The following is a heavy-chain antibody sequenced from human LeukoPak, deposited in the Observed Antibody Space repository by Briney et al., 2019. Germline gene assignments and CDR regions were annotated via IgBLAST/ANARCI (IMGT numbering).Heavy chain of an antibody. V-gene: IGHV4-59*12. CDR1: GGSLSGYY. CDR2: IYYSGST. J-gene: IGHJ3*02. Sequence: PSETLSLTCTVSGGSLSGYYWSWIRQPPGKGLEWIGYIYYSGSTNYNPSLKSRVTISVDTSKSQFSLKVTSVTAADTAVYYCARRPDYGDSIRSPGPFDIWGQGTMVTVSS. CDR3: ARRPDYGDSIRSPGPFDI. D-gene: IGHD4-17*01.